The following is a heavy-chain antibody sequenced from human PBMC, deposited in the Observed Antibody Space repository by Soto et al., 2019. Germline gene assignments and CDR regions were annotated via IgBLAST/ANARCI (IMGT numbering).Heavy chain of an antibody. CDR2: IYYSGST. CDR3: ARDESWSWFDP. D-gene: IGHD6-13*01. J-gene: IGHJ5*02. Sequence: QVQLQESGPGLVKPSETLSLTCTVSGGSISSYYWSWIRQPPGKGLEWIGYIYYSGSTNYNPSLKSRVTISVDTSKNQFSLKLSSATAADTAVYYCARDESWSWFDPWGQGTLVTVSS. CDR1: GGSISSYY. V-gene: IGHV4-59*01.